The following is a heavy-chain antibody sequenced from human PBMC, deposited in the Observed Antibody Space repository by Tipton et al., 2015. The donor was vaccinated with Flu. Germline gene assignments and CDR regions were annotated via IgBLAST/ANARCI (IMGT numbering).Heavy chain of an antibody. Sequence: GLVKPSQNLSLTCAISGDSVSSNRASWNWNRHSPSRGLEWLGRTYYRSKWYSDYALSVKSRITINPDTSKNQFSLQLNSVTTEETAVYYCARDGIAVASTPFVAIVIWRQGTMVTVFS. CDR1: GDSVSSNRAS. CDR3: ARDGIAVASTPFVAIVI. V-gene: IGHV6-1*01. D-gene: IGHD6-19*01. CDR2: TYYRSKWYS. J-gene: IGHJ3*02.